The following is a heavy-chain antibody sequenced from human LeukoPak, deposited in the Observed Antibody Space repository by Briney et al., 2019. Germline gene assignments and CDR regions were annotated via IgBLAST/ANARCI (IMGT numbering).Heavy chain of an antibody. Sequence: QTGGSLRLSCAASGFTFSSYAMSWVRQAPGKGLEWVSGISGSGDNTYYADSVKGRFTISRDNSKNTLYLQMNSLRAEDTAVYYCVGDQVDNVGWLTWGQGTRVTVSS. J-gene: IGHJ5*02. V-gene: IGHV3-23*01. CDR2: ISGSGDNT. CDR1: GFTFSSYA. CDR3: VGDQVDNVGWLT. D-gene: IGHD5-12*01.